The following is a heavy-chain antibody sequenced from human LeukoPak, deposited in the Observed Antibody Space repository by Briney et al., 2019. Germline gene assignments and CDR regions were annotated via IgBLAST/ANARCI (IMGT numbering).Heavy chain of an antibody. J-gene: IGHJ4*02. V-gene: IGHV4-34*01. D-gene: IGHD3-22*01. CDR3: ARGLVGVVVLGDYFDY. Sequence: PSETLSLTCAVYGGSFSGYYWSWIRQPPGKGLEWIGEINHSGSTNYNPSLKSRVTISVDTSKNQFSLKLSSVTAADTAVYYCARGLVGVVVLGDYFDYWGQGTLVTVSS. CDR2: INHSGST. CDR1: GGSFSGYY.